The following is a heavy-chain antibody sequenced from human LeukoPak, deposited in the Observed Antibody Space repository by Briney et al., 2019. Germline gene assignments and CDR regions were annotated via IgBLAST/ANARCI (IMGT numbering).Heavy chain of an antibody. CDR3: AKVNSWYRYYYYYMDV. V-gene: IGHV1-69*05. CDR2: IIPIFGTA. CDR1: GGTFSSYA. J-gene: IGHJ6*03. D-gene: IGHD6-13*01. Sequence: GASVKVSCKASGGTFSSYAISWVRQAPGQGLEWMGGIIPIFGTANYAQKFQGRVTITTDESTSTAYMELSSLRSEDTAVYYCAKVNSWYRYYYYYMDVWGKGTTVTVSS.